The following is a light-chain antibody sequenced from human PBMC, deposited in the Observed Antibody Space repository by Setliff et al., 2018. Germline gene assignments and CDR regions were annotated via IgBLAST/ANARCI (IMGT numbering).Light chain of an antibody. V-gene: IGLV2-23*02. Sequence: SVLAQPASVSGSPGQSITISCTGTSSDVGGYNYVSWYQQHPGKAPKLMIYDVTKWPSGVSNRFSGSKSGNTASLTISGLQAEDEADYYCCSYAGSSTYIFGTGTKVTVL. CDR3: CSYAGSSTYI. CDR2: DVT. CDR1: SSDVGGYNY. J-gene: IGLJ1*01.